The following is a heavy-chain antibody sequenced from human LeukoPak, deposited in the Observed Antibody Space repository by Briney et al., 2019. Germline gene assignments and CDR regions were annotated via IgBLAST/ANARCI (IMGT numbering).Heavy chain of an antibody. Sequence: GASVKVSCKASGYTFSRYGLHWVRPAPGQRLEWMGWINTANGRTKYSEQVQGRVTFTLDTSASTAYMELSSLTFEDTALYFCARVDTPLQVAVAAPFDHWGQGTQVTVSS. V-gene: IGHV1-3*04. CDR2: INTANGRT. J-gene: IGHJ4*02. CDR1: GYTFSRYG. CDR3: ARVDTPLQVAVAAPFDH. D-gene: IGHD6-19*01.